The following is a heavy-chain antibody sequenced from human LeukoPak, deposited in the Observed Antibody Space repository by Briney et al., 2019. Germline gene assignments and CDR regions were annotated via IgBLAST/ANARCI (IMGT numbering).Heavy chain of an antibody. D-gene: IGHD3-16*01. CDR3: AKDWGGY. J-gene: IGHJ4*02. V-gene: IGHV3-7*03. CDR1: GFTFSNYW. CDR2: IKKDGGQK. Sequence: GRSLRLSCAASGFTFSNYWMSWVRQAPGKGMEWVAVIKKDGGQKYYVGSVKGRFTISRNNAKGSLYLQMNSLRAEDTAVYYCAKDWGGYWGQGTLVTVSS.